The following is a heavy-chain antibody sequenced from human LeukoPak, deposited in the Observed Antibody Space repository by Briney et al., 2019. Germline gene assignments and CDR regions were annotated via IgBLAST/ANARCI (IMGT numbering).Heavy chain of an antibody. V-gene: IGHV1-8*03. Sequence: ASVKVSCKASGYTFTSYDINWVRQATGQGLEWMGWMNPNSGNTGYAQKFQGRVTITRNTSISTAYMELSSLRSEDTAVYYCARSLRRYDSSGYYYPPDYWGQGTLVTVSS. CDR2: MNPNSGNT. D-gene: IGHD3-22*01. J-gene: IGHJ4*02. CDR1: GYTFTSYD. CDR3: ARSLRRYDSSGYYYPPDY.